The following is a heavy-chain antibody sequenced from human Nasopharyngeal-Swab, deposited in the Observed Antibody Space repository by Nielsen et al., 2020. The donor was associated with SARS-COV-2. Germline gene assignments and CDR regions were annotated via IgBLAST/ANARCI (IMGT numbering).Heavy chain of an antibody. J-gene: IGHJ6*02. Sequence: SVKVSCKASGGTFSSYAISWVRQAPGQGLEWMGGIIPIFGTANYAQKFQGRVTITADESTSTAYMELSSLRSEDTAVYCARGGYSHGHPTNRNYYYYYGMDVWGQGTTVTVSS. V-gene: IGHV1-69*13. CDR3: ARGGYSHGHPTNRNYYYYYGMDV. CDR1: GGTFSSYA. CDR2: IIPIFGTA. D-gene: IGHD5-18*01.